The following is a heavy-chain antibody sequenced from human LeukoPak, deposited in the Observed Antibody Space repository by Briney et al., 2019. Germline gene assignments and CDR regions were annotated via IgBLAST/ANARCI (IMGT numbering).Heavy chain of an antibody. V-gene: IGHV3-33*01. CDR2: IGYDGSNK. J-gene: IGHJ3*01. CDR1: GFTFSDYA. D-gene: IGHD3-10*01. Sequence: GRSLRLSCAASGFTFSDYAMQWVRQAPGKGLEWVAVIGYDGSNKYAADSVKGRFTISRDNSKNMMYLQMNSLRAEDTAVYYCARDRFMVRGVMVGTFDLWGQGTMVTVSS. CDR3: ARDRFMVRGVMVGTFDL.